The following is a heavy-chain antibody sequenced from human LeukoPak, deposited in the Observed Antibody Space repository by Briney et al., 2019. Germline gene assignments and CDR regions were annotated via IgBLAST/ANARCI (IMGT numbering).Heavy chain of an antibody. CDR1: GSSMNNYY. Sequence: SETLSLICTVSGSSMNNYYWNWIRQPPGKGLEWIGYSYYSGSTNYNPSLKSRVNISVDTSKNQFSLNLSSVTAADTAVYYCARLGSVAMPFDYWGQGTLVTVSS. V-gene: IGHV4-59*08. CDR2: SYYSGST. J-gene: IGHJ4*02. CDR3: ARLGSVAMPFDY. D-gene: IGHD2-2*01.